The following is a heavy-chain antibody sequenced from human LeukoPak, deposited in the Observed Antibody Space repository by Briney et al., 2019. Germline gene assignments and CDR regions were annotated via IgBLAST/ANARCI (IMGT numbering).Heavy chain of an antibody. CDR1: GGSFSGYY. V-gene: IGHV4-34*01. CDR3: ARVLDRYCTNGVCSSDALHYFDY. CDR2: INHSGST. Sequence: SETLSLTCAVYGGSFSGYYWSWIRQPPGKGLEWIGEINHSGSTNYNPSLKSRVTISVDTSKNQFSLKLSSVTAADTAVYYCARVLDRYCTNGVCSSDALHYFDYWGQGTLVTVSS. D-gene: IGHD2-8*01. J-gene: IGHJ4*02.